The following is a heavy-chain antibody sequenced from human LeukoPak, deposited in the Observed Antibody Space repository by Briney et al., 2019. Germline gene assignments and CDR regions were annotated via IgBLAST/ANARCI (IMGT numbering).Heavy chain of an antibody. D-gene: IGHD5-24*01. V-gene: IGHV3-33*01. Sequence: GGSLRLSCAASGFTFSSFGMHWVRQAPGKGLEWVAVIWYDASDRYYADSVKGRFTISRDNSKNTLFLQMNSLRDDDTAVYYCVRGVGVSRFNYFNPWGQGTLVVVSS. CDR1: GFTFSSFG. CDR3: VRGVGVSRFNYFNP. CDR2: IWYDASDR. J-gene: IGHJ5*02.